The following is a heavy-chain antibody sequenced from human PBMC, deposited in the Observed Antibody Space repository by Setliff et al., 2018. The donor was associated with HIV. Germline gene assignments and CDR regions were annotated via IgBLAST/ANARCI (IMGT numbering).Heavy chain of an antibody. D-gene: IGHD3-9*01. CDR2: VNSDGSRT. V-gene: IGHV3-74*01. Sequence: PGGSLRLSCAASGFTFSSYWMHWVRQAPGKGLVWVSRVNSDGSRTSYADSVKGRFTISRDNAKNSLYLQMNSLRAEDTAVYYCARDPASPDYYARFDYWGQGALVTVSS. CDR1: GFTFSSYW. CDR3: ARDPASPDYYARFDY. J-gene: IGHJ4*02.